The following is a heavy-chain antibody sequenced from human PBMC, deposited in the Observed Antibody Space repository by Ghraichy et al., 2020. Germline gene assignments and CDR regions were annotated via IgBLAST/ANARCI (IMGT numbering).Heavy chain of an antibody. V-gene: IGHV4-39*07. J-gene: IGHJ6*02. CDR3: ARDSGVRFLEWFAGMDV. D-gene: IGHD3-3*01. Sequence: SETLSLTCTVSGGSISSSSYYWGWIRQPPGKGLEWIGSIYYSGSTYYNPSLKSRVTISVDTSKNQFSLKLSSVTAADTAVYYCARDSGVRFLEWFAGMDVWGQGTTVTVSS. CDR1: GGSISSSSYY. CDR2: IYYSGST.